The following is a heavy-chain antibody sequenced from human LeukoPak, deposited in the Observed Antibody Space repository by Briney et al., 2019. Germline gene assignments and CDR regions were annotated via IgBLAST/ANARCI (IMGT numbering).Heavy chain of an antibody. V-gene: IGHV4-59*01. CDR3: ARSGGSCYGSSCYYYYMDV. D-gene: IGHD2-15*01. CDR1: GGSISSYY. Sequence: SETLSLTCTVSGGSISSYYWSWIRQPPGKGLEWIGYISYSGSTNSNPSLKSRVTISVDTPKNQFSLKLSSVTAADTAVYYCARSGGSCYGSSCYYYYMDVWGKGTTVTVSS. J-gene: IGHJ6*03. CDR2: ISYSGST.